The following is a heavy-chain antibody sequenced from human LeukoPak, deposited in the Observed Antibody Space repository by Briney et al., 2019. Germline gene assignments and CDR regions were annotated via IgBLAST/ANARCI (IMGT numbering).Heavy chain of an antibody. Sequence: ASVKVSCKASGGTFSSYAISWVRQAPGQGLEWMGRIIPILGIAIYAQKFQGRVTMTEDTSTDTAYMELSSLRSEDTAVYYCATRLRFPRRFHDYWGQGTLVTVSS. D-gene: IGHD1/OR15-1a*01. CDR1: GGTFSSYA. V-gene: IGHV1-69*04. CDR2: IIPILGIA. J-gene: IGHJ4*02. CDR3: ATRLRFPRRFHDY.